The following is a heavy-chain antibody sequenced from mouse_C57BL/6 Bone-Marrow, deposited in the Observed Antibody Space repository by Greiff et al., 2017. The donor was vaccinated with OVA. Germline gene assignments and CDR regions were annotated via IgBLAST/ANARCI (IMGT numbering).Heavy chain of an antibody. CDR2: FHPYNDDT. CDR3: ARSGLWSYWYFDV. D-gene: IGHD1-1*02. V-gene: IGHV1-47*01. J-gene: IGHJ1*03. Sequence: VQLQESGAELVKPGASVKMSCKASGYTFTTYPIEWMKQNHGKSLEWIGNFHPYNDDTKYNEKFKGKATLTAEKSSSTAYMQLSTLTSEDSAVYFCARSGLWSYWYFDVWGIGTTVTVSS. CDR1: GYTFTTYP.